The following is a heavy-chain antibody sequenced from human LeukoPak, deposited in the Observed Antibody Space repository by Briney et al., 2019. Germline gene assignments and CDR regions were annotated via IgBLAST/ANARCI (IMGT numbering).Heavy chain of an antibody. CDR1: GFTFSTST. V-gene: IGHV3-21*01. CDR3: VRGDYRDY. Sequence: PGGSLRLSYAASGFTFSTSTMNWVHQAPGKGLEWVSSIGSTSRDKYFVGSVRGRFTISRDNAKNSLYLEMNSLRADDTAVYYCVRGDYRDYWGQGTLVTVSS. D-gene: IGHD5-12*01. J-gene: IGHJ4*02. CDR2: IGSTSRDK.